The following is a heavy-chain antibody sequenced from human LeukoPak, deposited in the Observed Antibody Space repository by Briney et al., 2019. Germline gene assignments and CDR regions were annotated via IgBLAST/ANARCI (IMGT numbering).Heavy chain of an antibody. Sequence: GASVKVSCKVSGYTLTELSMHWVRQAPGKGLEWMGGFDPEDGETIYAQKFQGRVTMTEDTSTDTAYMELSSLRSEDTAVYYCAMLTISGYSSGWHDFDYWGQGTLVTVSS. D-gene: IGHD6-19*01. CDR3: AMLTISGYSSGWHDFDY. CDR2: FDPEDGET. V-gene: IGHV1-24*01. CDR1: GYTLTELS. J-gene: IGHJ4*02.